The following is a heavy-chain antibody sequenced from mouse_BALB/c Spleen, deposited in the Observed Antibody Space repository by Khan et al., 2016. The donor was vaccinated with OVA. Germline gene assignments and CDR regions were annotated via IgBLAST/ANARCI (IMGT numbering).Heavy chain of an antibody. D-gene: IGHD3-1*01. V-gene: IGHV9-1*02. CDR3: TCAGSYWYVDV. Sequence: QVQLKQSGPELKKLGETVKISCKASGYTFTNYGMNWVKQAPGKGLKWMGWINTYTGEPTDTDDVKGRFGFALETSASTAYCQINNLKCAEMATYCCTCAGSYWYVDVLGAVTPVTVSS. CDR1: GYTFTNYG. CDR2: INTYTGEP. J-gene: IGHJ1*01.